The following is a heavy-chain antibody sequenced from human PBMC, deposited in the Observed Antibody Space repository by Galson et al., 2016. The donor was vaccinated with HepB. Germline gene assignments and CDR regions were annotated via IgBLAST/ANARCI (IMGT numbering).Heavy chain of an antibody. CDR1: GFTFSSYP. Sequence: LRLSCAASGFTFSSYPMVWVRQAPGKRPEAVSGISDNADRTYYIDSVKGRFTISRDNANNMLYLQIYNLRVDDTAVYFCAKAGGGRNYIDYSGQGTLVTVSS. V-gene: IGHV3-23*01. D-gene: IGHD1-26*01. CDR3: AKAGGGRNYIDY. CDR2: ISDNADRT. J-gene: IGHJ4*02.